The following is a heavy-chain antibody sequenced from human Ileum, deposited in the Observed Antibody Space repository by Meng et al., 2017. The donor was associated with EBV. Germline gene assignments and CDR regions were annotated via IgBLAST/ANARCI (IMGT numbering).Heavy chain of an antibody. CDR3: ARASYGSGSPLGESWFDP. J-gene: IGHJ5*02. Sequence: GKRQASGPGLVKPSQTLSLTCTVSGGSISSGGYYWSWIRQHRGKGLEWIGYIHSSGSTYYNPSLRSRLTISVDTSKNQFSLKLSSVTAADTAVYYCARASYGSGSPLGESWFDPWGQGTLVTVSS. D-gene: IGHD3-10*01. CDR1: GGSISSGGYY. V-gene: IGHV4-31*03. CDR2: IHSSGST.